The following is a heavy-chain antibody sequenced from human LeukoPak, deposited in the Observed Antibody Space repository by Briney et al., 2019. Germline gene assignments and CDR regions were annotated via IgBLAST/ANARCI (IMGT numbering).Heavy chain of an antibody. V-gene: IGHV1-69*13. Sequence: SVKVSCKASGYTFSSYAISWVRQAPGQGLEWMGGIIPIFGTANYAQKFQGRVTITADESTSTAYKELSSLRSEDTAVYYCARTLVRKQLWTQGYYYYGMDVWGQGTTVTVSS. CDR1: GYTFSSYA. CDR2: IIPIFGTA. D-gene: IGHD5-18*01. CDR3: ARTLVRKQLWTQGYYYYGMDV. J-gene: IGHJ6*02.